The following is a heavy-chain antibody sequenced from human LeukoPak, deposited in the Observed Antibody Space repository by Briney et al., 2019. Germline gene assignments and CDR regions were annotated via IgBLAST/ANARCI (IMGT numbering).Heavy chain of an antibody. J-gene: IGHJ6*02. Sequence: GGSLRLSCAASGFTFSNFAMDWVRQAPGRGLEWVSAISKGGERAYYADSVKGRFTISRDNSKNTLYLQMNSLRAEDTAVYYCAKDPGYYDNSGYYDATDGMDVWGQGTTVTVSS. D-gene: IGHD3-22*01. CDR3: AKDPGYYDNSGYYDATDGMDV. V-gene: IGHV3-23*01. CDR1: GFTFSNFA. CDR2: ISKGGERA.